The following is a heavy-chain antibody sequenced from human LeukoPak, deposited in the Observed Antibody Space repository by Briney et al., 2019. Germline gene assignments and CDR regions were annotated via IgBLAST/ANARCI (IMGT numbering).Heavy chain of an antibody. CDR3: ARGGGSSGWYLWFDP. CDR1: GGSISSSSYY. V-gene: IGHV4-39*07. Sequence: SETLSLTCTVSGGSISSSSYYWGWIRQPPGKGLEWIGSIYYSGSTYYNPSLKSRVTISVDTSKNQFSLKLSSVTAADTAVYYCARGGGSSGWYLWFDPWGQGTLVTVSS. J-gene: IGHJ5*02. CDR2: IYYSGST. D-gene: IGHD6-19*01.